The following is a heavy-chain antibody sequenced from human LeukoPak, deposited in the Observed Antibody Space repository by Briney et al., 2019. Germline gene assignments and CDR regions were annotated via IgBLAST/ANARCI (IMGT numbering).Heavy chain of an antibody. CDR3: AKVFRPSITMIVVVITGFDY. V-gene: IGHV3-23*01. CDR1: GFTFTSHA. Sequence: PGGSLRLSCATSGFTFTSHAMTWVRQAPGKGLEWVSGISGTTGRTFYGDSVKGRFTVSRDNSRDTLYLQMNSLRAEDAAVYYCAKVFRPSITMIVVVITGFDYWGQGTLVTVSS. D-gene: IGHD3-22*01. CDR2: ISGTTGRT. J-gene: IGHJ4*02.